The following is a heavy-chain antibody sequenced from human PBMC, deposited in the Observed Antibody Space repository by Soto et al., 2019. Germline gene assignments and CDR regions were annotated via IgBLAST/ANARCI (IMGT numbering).Heavy chain of an antibody. J-gene: IGHJ3*02. V-gene: IGHV3-30-3*01. CDR2: ISYDGSNK. Sequence: GGSLRLSCAASGFTFSSYAMHWVRQAPGKGLEWVAVISYDGSNKYYADSVKGRFTISRDNSKSTLYLQMNSLRAEDTAVYYCARDQRWSHDAFDIWGQGTMVTVSS. D-gene: IGHD1-1*01. CDR3: ARDQRWSHDAFDI. CDR1: GFTFSSYA.